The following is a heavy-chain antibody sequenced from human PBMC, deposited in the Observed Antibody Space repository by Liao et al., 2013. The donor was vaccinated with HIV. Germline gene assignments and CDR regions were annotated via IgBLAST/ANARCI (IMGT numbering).Heavy chain of an antibody. CDR3: ARGTIFGPDY. Sequence: QVQLQESGPGLVKPSETLSLTCTVSGGSINPYYWNWIRQPAGKGLEWIGRISSSGSTNYNPSLKSRVTMSVDTSKNQFSLKLSSVTAADTAVYYCARGTIFGPDYWGQGTLVTVSS. J-gene: IGHJ4*02. D-gene: IGHD3-3*01. CDR2: ISSSGST. V-gene: IGHV4-4*07. CDR1: GGSINPYY.